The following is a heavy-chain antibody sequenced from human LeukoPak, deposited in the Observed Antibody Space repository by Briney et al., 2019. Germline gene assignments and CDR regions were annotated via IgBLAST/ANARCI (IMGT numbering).Heavy chain of an antibody. V-gene: IGHV1-46*01. CDR2: INPSGGST. CDR1: GYTFTSYY. CDR3: ARDRSSSSPFDY. J-gene: IGHJ4*02. D-gene: IGHD6-6*01. Sequence: ASVKVSCKASGYTFTSYYMHSVRQAPGQGLEWMGIINPSGGSTSYAQKFQGRVTMTRDMSTSTVYMELSSLSSEDTAVYYCARDRSSSSPFDYWGQGTLVTVSS.